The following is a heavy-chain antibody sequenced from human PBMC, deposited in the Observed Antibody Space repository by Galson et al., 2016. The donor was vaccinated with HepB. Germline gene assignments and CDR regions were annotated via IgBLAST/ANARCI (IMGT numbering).Heavy chain of an antibody. CDR2: INHSGST. D-gene: IGHD2-2*01. Sequence: SETLSLTCSVSGYSISTGYYWGWIRQPPGKGLEWIGEINHSGSTNYNPSLKSRVTISVDTSKNQFSLKLSSVTAADTAIFYCARGGVRYCSSSSCNWFDPWGQGTLVTVSS. J-gene: IGHJ5*02. CDR3: ARGGVRYCSSSSCNWFDP. CDR1: GYSISTGYY. V-gene: IGHV4-38-2*02.